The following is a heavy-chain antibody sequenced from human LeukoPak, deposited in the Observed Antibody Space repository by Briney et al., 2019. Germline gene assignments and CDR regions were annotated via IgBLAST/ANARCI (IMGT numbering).Heavy chain of an antibody. Sequence: ASVKVSCKASGYTFTSYYMHWVRQAPGQGLEWMGIINPSGGSTSYAQKFQGRVTMTRDMSTSTVYMELSSLRSEDTAVYYCARGPIYYYDSSGYYLDYWGQGTLVTVSS. CDR1: GYTFTSYY. V-gene: IGHV1-46*01. J-gene: IGHJ4*02. CDR2: INPSGGST. D-gene: IGHD3-22*01. CDR3: ARGPIYYYDSSGYYLDY.